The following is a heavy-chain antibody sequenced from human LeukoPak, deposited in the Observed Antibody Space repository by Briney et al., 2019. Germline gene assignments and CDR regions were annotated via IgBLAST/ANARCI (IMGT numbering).Heavy chain of an antibody. J-gene: IGHJ6*02. Sequence: PSETLSLTCTVSGGSINSYYWSWIRQPPGKGLEWIAYIYYSGSPNYSPSLKSRVTISVHTSKNKFSLKLSSVTAADTAVYYCARSIAVAGIVSDYYYYAMDVWGQGTTVTVSS. CDR2: IYYSGSP. CDR3: ARSIAVAGIVSDYYYYAMDV. V-gene: IGHV4-59*08. D-gene: IGHD6-19*01. CDR1: GGSINSYY.